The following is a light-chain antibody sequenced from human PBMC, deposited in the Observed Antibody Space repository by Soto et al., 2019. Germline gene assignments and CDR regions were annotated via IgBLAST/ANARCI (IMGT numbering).Light chain of an antibody. CDR1: SSNIGTNT. J-gene: IGLJ3*02. CDR2: YNN. CDR3: AVWDDSLNGLWV. V-gene: IGLV1-44*01. Sequence: QSVLTQPPSASGTPGQRVTISCSGSSSNIGTNTVNWYQQLPGTAPKLLIYYNNQRPSGVPDRFSGSKSGTSGSLAISGLQSEDEGDYYCAVWDDSLNGLWVFGGGTKLTVL.